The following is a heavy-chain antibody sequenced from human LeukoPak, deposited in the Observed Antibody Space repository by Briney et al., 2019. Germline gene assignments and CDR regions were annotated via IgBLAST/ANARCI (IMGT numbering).Heavy chain of an antibody. D-gene: IGHD2/OR15-2a*01. CDR3: ARDQFTSYYYYGMDV. CDR2: ISYDGSNK. V-gene: IGHV3-30-3*01. Sequence: PGGSLRLSCAASGFTFSSYAMHWVRQAPGKGLEWVAVISYDGSNKYYADSVKGRFTISRDNSKNTLYLQMNSLRAEDTAVYYCARDQFTSYYYYGMDVWGQGTTVTVSS. J-gene: IGHJ6*02. CDR1: GFTFSSYA.